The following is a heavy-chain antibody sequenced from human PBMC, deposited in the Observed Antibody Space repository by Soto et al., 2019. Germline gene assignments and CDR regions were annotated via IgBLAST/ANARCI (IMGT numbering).Heavy chain of an antibody. J-gene: IGHJ4*02. V-gene: IGHV4-34*01. CDR3: ARVSGGVTAPGDY. CDR1: GGSFSGYY. CDR2: INHSGST. Sequence: SETLSLTCAVYGGSFSGYYWSWIRQPPGKGLEWIGEINHSGSTNYNPSLKSRVTISVDTSKNQFSLKLSSVTAADTAVYYCARVSGGVTAPGDYWGQGTLVTVSS. D-gene: IGHD2-21*02.